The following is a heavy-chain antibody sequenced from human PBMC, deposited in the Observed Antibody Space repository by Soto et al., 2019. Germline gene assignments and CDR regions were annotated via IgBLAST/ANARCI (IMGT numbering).Heavy chain of an antibody. D-gene: IGHD1-26*01. V-gene: IGHV3-23*01. CDR3: ARMYTRSSQHFDY. CDR1: GFTFSSYA. CDR2: ISGSGGST. J-gene: IGHJ4*02. Sequence: GGSLRLSCAASGFTFSSYAMSWVRQVPGKGLEWVSAISGSGGSTYYADSVKGRFTISRDNSKNTLYLQMNSLRAEDTAVYYCARMYTRSSQHFDYWGQGTLVTVSS.